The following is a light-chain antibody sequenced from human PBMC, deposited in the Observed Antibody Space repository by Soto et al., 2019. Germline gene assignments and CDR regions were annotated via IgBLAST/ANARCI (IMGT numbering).Light chain of an antibody. Sequence: EIVMTQSPATLSVSPGERATLSCRASQSISGELAWYQQRPGQPPRLLIYGLSTRATGVPDRFSGSGSGSDFSLTISGLQSEDFAVYYCQQGHDWPLTFGQGTRLDI. CDR1: QSISGE. CDR2: GLS. V-gene: IGKV3-15*01. CDR3: QQGHDWPLT. J-gene: IGKJ2*01.